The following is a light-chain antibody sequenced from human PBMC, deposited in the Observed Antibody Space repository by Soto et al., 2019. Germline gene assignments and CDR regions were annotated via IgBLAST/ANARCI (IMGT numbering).Light chain of an antibody. CDR2: GAS. CDR3: QQYNNWLRG. V-gene: IGKV3-15*01. J-gene: IGKJ1*01. CDR1: QSVSSN. Sequence: EIVMTQSPATLSVSPGERATLSCRASQSVSSNLAWYQQKPGQALRLLIYGASTRDTGIPARFSGSGSGTEFTLTISSLQSEDFAVYYCQQYNNWLRGFGQGTKVEIK.